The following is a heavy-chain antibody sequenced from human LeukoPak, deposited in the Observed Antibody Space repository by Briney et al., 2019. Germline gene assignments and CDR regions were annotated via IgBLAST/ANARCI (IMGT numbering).Heavy chain of an antibody. V-gene: IGHV1-2*02. Sequence: ASVKVSCKASGYTFTDYYVHWVRQAPGQGLEWMGWINPNSGGTSYAQKFQGRVTMTRDTSISTAYMELSRLRSDDTAVYYCARTSMTTVREWFDPWGQGTLVTVSS. D-gene: IGHD4-17*01. CDR2: INPNSGGT. J-gene: IGHJ5*02. CDR1: GYTFTDYY. CDR3: ARTSMTTVREWFDP.